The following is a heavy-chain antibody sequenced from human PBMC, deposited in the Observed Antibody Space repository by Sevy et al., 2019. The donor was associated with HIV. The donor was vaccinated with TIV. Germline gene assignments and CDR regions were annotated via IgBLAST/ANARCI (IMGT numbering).Heavy chain of an antibody. CDR2: IWYDGSNK. D-gene: IGHD4-17*01. Sequence: GGSLRLSCAASGFTFSSYGMHWVRQAPGKGLEWVAVIWYDGSNKYYADSVKGRFTISRDNSKNTLYLQMNSLRAEDTAVYYCARDPDYGGNSAFDYWGHGTLVTVSS. CDR1: GFTFSSYG. J-gene: IGHJ4*01. CDR3: ARDPDYGGNSAFDY. V-gene: IGHV3-33*01.